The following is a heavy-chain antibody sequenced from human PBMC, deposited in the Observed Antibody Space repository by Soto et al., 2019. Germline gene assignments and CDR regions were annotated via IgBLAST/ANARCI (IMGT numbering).Heavy chain of an antibody. Sequence: LRLSCAASGFTFSDYTMHWVRQAPGKGLEWVAVISHDGSLSYDADSVKGRFTISRDNSRDTLFLEMNGLRVEDTAVYYCVNQEVGATVYFDHWGQGTLVTVSS. CDR3: VNQEVGATVYFDH. CDR2: ISHDGSLS. V-gene: IGHV3-30*04. D-gene: IGHD1-26*01. J-gene: IGHJ4*02. CDR1: GFTFSDYT.